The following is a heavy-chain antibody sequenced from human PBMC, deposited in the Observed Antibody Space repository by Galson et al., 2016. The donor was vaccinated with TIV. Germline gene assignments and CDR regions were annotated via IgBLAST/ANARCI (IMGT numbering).Heavy chain of an antibody. J-gene: IGHJ4*02. CDR3: AKGARFGQPFYFDY. V-gene: IGHV3-23*01. CDR1: GFTFRSNA. D-gene: IGHD1-14*01. Sequence: SLRLSCAASGFTFRSNAMSWVRQAPGKGLEWVSTIGDSGYTTHYADSVKGRFTIFRDNSQGTVILQMSSLRVEDTAVYFCAKGARFGQPFYFDYWGQGALVAVSS. CDR2: IGDSGYTT.